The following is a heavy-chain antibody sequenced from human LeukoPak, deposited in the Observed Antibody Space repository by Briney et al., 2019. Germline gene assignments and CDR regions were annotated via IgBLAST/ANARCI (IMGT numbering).Heavy chain of an antibody. V-gene: IGHV3-48*03. D-gene: IGHD6-19*01. Sequence: GGSLRLSCAASEFTFSRYEMNWVRQAPGKGLEWVSYISSSGSIIYYADSVKGRFTISRDNAENPLYLQMNSLRAEDTAVYYCAREYSAVAARYWAFDIWGQGTMVTVSS. J-gene: IGHJ3*02. CDR3: AREYSAVAARYWAFDI. CDR1: EFTFSRYE. CDR2: ISSSGSII.